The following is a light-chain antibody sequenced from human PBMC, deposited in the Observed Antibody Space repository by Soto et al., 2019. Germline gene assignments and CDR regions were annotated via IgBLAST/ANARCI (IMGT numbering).Light chain of an antibody. J-gene: IGLJ1*01. Sequence: QSVLTQPPSASGSPGQSVTISCTGTSSDVGGYKYVSWYQQHPGKAPKLMIYEVSNRPSGVSNRFSGSKSGNTASLTISGLQAEDEADYYCSSYTGSSTSNYVFETGTKLTVL. CDR1: SSDVGGYKY. CDR3: SSYTGSSTSNYV. V-gene: IGLV2-14*01. CDR2: EVS.